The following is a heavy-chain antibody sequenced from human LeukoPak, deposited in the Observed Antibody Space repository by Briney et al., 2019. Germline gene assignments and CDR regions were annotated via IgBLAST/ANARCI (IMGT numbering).Heavy chain of an antibody. J-gene: IGHJ4*02. D-gene: IGHD2/OR15-2a*01. Sequence: GGSLRLSCAASGFTFSTSWMHWVRQAPGKGLVWVSRINSDGTTIDYADSVKGRFIISRDNAKNTLYLQMNSLRDEDTAVYYCARAGYYRSDYWGQGTLVTVSS. V-gene: IGHV3-74*01. CDR1: GFTFSTSW. CDR2: INSDGTTI. CDR3: ARAGYYRSDY.